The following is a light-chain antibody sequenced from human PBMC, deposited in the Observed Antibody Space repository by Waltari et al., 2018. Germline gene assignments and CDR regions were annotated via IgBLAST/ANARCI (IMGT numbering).Light chain of an antibody. CDR3: QQYYVWPPIT. CDR1: QSVRTN. J-gene: IGKJ4*01. CDR2: GAS. V-gene: IGKV3-15*01. Sequence: VLLTQSPASLSVSPGVTVILSCRASQSVRTNLVWYQQKAGQAPITLIYGASTRASGVPSRFSGSGSETDFTLIISSLQSEDAAVYFCQQYYVWPPITFGGGTKLEI.